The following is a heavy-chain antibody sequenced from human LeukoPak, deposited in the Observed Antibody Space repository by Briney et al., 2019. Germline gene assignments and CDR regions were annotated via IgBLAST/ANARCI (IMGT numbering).Heavy chain of an antibody. CDR2: IWYDGSIK. J-gene: IGHJ4*02. Sequence: GGSLRLSCAASGFTFSSYGMHWVRQAPGKGLEWVAVIWYDGSIKYYADSVKGRFTISRDNSKNTLYLQMNGLRAEDTAVYYCGRTAAGTSFDQWGQGTLVTVSS. D-gene: IGHD6-13*01. V-gene: IGHV3-33*01. CDR1: GFTFSSYG. CDR3: GRTAAGTSFDQ.